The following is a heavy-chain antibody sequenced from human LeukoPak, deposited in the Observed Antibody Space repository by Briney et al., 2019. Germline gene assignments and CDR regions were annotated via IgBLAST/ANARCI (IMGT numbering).Heavy chain of an antibody. V-gene: IGHV1-18*01. Sequence: ASVKVSCKASGYTFTSYGIIWVRLAPGQGLEWMGWISANNGNTNYAQNLQGRVTMTTDTSTSTAYMELRSLRSDDTAVYYCARDEDTDILTGYERFDYWGQGTLVTVSS. CDR3: ARDEDTDILTGYERFDY. D-gene: IGHD3-9*01. CDR1: GYTFTSYG. CDR2: ISANNGNT. J-gene: IGHJ4*02.